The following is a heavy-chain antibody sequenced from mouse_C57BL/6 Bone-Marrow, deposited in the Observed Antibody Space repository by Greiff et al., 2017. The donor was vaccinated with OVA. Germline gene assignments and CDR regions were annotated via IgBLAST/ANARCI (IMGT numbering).Heavy chain of an antibody. D-gene: IGHD2-2*01. CDR2: IDPSDSYT. V-gene: IGHV1-69*01. CDR3: ARFGGGYLYYAMDY. J-gene: IGHJ4*01. CDR1: GYTFTSYW. Sequence: VQLQQPGAELVMPGASVKLSCKASGYTFTSYWMHWVKQRPGQGLEWIGEIDPSDSYTNYNQKFKGKSTLTVDKSSSTAYMQLSSLTSEDSAVYYCARFGGGYLYYAMDYWGQGTSVTVSS.